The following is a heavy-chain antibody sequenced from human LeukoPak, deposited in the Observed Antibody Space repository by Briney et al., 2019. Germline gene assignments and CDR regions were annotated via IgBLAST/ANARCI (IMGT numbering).Heavy chain of an antibody. CDR3: ASERAGPLDY. CDR2: IYTSGST. CDR1: GGSISSGSYY. V-gene: IGHV4-61*02. J-gene: IGHJ4*02. Sequence: SETLSLTCTVSGGSISSGSYYWSWIRQPAGKGLEWIGRIYTSGSTNYNPSLKSRVTISVDTSKNQFSLKLSSVTAADTAVYYCASERAGPLDYWGQGTLVTVSS.